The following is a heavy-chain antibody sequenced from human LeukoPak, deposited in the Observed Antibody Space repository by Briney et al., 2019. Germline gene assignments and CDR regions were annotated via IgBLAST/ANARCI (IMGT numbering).Heavy chain of an antibody. D-gene: IGHD3-22*01. CDR2: MNPNSGNT. V-gene: IGHV1-8*01. Sequence: ASVKVSCKASGYTFTSYDINGVRQATGQGLEWMGWMNPNSGNTGYAQKFQGRVTMTRNTSISTAYMELSSLRSEDTAVYYCARKQYYYDSSGYKRYYFDYWGQGTLVTVSS. CDR3: ARKQYYYDSSGYKRYYFDY. CDR1: GYTFTSYD. J-gene: IGHJ4*02.